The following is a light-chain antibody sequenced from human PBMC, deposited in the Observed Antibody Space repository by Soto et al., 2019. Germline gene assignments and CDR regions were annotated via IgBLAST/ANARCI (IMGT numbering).Light chain of an antibody. CDR1: QSIGTY. CDR3: QQSYNTPWT. CDR2: AAS. Sequence: DIQMTQSPSSLSASVGDRVTITCRASQSIGTYSNWYQQKPGKAPKLLIYAASSLQSGVPSRFSGSVSGTDFTLTISSLQPEDFATYYCQQSYNTPWTFGLGTKVEIK. J-gene: IGKJ1*01. V-gene: IGKV1-39*01.